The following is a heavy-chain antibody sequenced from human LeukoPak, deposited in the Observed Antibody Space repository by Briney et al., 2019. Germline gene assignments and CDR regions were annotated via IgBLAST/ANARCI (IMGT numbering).Heavy chain of an antibody. CDR1: GITFSSNY. D-gene: IGHD5-18*01. CDR2: IYSGGST. Sequence: PGGSLRLSCAASGITFSSNYMSWVRKAPGKGLEWVSVIYSGGSTYYADSVKGRFTISRDNSKNTLYPQMNSLRAEDTAVYYCARDRIREGLDYWGQGTLVTVSS. J-gene: IGHJ4*02. CDR3: ARDRIREGLDY. V-gene: IGHV3-53*05.